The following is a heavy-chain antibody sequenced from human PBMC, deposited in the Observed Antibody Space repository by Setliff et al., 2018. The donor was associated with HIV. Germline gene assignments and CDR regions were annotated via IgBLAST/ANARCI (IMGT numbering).Heavy chain of an antibody. V-gene: IGHV4-31*11. J-gene: IGHJ3*02. CDR2: IHYSGST. CDR1: GGSINSGGYY. D-gene: IGHD3-22*01. Sequence: KTSETLSLTCAVSGGSINSGGYYWTWIRQHPGMGLEWIGYIHYSGSTYYNPSLKSRVTISVDTSKNQFSLKLSSVTAADTAVYYCARRGDSSSYLYAFEIWGQGTMVTVSS. CDR3: ARRGDSSSYLYAFEI.